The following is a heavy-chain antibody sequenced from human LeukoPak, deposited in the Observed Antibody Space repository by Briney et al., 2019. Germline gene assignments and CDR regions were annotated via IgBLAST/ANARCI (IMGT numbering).Heavy chain of an antibody. V-gene: IGHV3-11*05. CDR1: GFTFSDYY. Sequence: GGSLRRSCAASGFTFSDYYMSWIRQAPGKGLEWVSYISSSGNYANYADSVKGRFTISRDNGKKSLNLQMESLRAEDMAVYYCARVGRTSIGFDYWGQGTVVTVSS. CDR2: ISSSGNYA. CDR3: ARVGRTSIGFDY. D-gene: IGHD1-7*01. J-gene: IGHJ4*02.